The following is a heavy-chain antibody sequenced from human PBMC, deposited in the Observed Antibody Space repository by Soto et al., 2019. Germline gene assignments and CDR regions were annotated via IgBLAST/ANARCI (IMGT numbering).Heavy chain of an antibody. CDR3: IRGGTTYYYDY. V-gene: IGHV3-73*01. CDR2: ILSKAGNYAT. CDR1: GFIFSGYA. D-gene: IGHD3-16*01. J-gene: IGHJ4*02. Sequence: EVQRVESGGGLVQPGGSLKLSCAASGFIFSGYAVHWVRQAAGNGLEWVGRILSKAGNYATAYPASMKGRFTISRDDSENTAFLQMNSLKTGDTAVYYCIRGGTTYYYDYWGQGTLVAFSS.